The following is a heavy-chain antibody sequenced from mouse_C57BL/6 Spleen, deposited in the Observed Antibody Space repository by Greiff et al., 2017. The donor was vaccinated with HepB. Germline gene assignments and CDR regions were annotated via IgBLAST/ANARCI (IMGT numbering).Heavy chain of an antibody. J-gene: IGHJ2*01. CDR3: ARGAYGNWYYFDY. CDR2: IDPNSGGT. Sequence: QVHVKQSGAELVKPGASVKLSCKASGYTFTSYWMHWVKQRPGRGLEWIGRIDPNSGGTKYNEKFKSKATLTVDKPSSTAYMQLSSLTSEDSAVYYCARGAYGNWYYFDYWGQSTTLTVSS. V-gene: IGHV1-72*01. CDR1: GYTFTSYW. D-gene: IGHD2-1*01.